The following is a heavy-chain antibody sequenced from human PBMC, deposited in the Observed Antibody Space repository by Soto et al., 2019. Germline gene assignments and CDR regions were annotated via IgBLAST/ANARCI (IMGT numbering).Heavy chain of an antibody. J-gene: IGHJ6*03. CDR1: GFTFSNYW. CDR3: ARGDCVGGTAYSLAGYFYYYRDV. D-gene: IGHD2-15*01. V-gene: IGHV3-74*01. CDR2: INSDGSVS. Sequence: EVQLVESGGGLVQPGGSLRLSCVASGFTFSNYWMYWVRQAPGEGLVWVSRINSDGSVSSYADSVKGRLTISRDNVKNDLYLHMVSLRVDDTAVYYCARGDCVGGTAYSLAGYFYYYRDVWGKGTTVPVFS.